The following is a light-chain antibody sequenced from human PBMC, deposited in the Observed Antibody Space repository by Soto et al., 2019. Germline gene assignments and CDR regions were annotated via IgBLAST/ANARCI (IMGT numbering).Light chain of an antibody. J-gene: IGLJ3*02. CDR1: SSDVGNYNL. V-gene: IGLV2-23*01. CDR2: EGT. Sequence: QYVLTQPASVSGSPGQSITISCTGTSSDVGNYNLVSWYQQHPGEAPKLMIYEGTKRPSGVSNRFSGSKFGNTASLTISGLQAEDEVDYYCCSYAGDSTWVFGGGTKVTVL. CDR3: CSYAGDSTWV.